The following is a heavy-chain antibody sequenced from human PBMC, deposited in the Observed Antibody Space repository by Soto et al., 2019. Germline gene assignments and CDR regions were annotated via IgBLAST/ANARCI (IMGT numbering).Heavy chain of an antibody. Sequence: QVQLVQSGAEVKKPGASVKVSCKASGYTFTSDGISWVRQAPGQGLEWMGWISAYNGNTNYAQKLQGRVTMTTDTSTSPAYMELGSLRSADTAVYCCAIDLIVGATPPYYFDYWGQGTLVTVSS. CDR3: AIDLIVGATPPYYFDY. V-gene: IGHV1-18*01. D-gene: IGHD1-26*01. CDR1: GYTFTSDG. J-gene: IGHJ4*02. CDR2: ISAYNGNT.